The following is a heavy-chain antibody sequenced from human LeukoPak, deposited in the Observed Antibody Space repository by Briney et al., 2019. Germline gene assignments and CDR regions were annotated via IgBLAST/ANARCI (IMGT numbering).Heavy chain of an antibody. J-gene: IGHJ6*03. CDR3: ARGTMVRGVIVYYYYMDV. CDR2: IYYSGST. Sequence: SETLSLTCTVSGGSISSGGYYWSWIRQHPRKGLEWIGYIYYSGSTYYNPSLKSRVTISVDTSKNQFSLKLSSVTAADTAVYYCARGTMVRGVIVYYYYMDVGGKGTTVTVSS. D-gene: IGHD3-10*01. CDR1: GGSISSGGYY. V-gene: IGHV4-31*03.